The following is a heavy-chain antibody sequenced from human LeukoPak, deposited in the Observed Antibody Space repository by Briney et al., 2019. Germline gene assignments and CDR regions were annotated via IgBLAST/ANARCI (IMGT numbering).Heavy chain of an antibody. J-gene: IGHJ3*02. CDR3: ARRYYGSGSYYAFDI. V-gene: IGHV5-51*01. D-gene: IGHD3-10*01. CDR1: GYSFTSYW. Sequence: GESLKISCKGSGYSFTSYWIGWVRQMPGKGLEWMGVIYPGDSDTRYSPSFQGQVTISADKSISTAYLQWSSLKASDTAMYYCARRYYGSGSYYAFDIWGQGTMVTVSS. CDR2: IYPGDSDT.